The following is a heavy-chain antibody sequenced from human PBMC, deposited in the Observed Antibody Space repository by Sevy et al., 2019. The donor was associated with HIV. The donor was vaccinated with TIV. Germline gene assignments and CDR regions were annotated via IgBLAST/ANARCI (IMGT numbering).Heavy chain of an antibody. CDR3: AGDNFVPMMITMVRGALSYNFDH. CDR1: GFTFSDYG. D-gene: IGHD3-10*01. CDR2: IWYDGINK. Sequence: GGSLRLSCEVFGFTFSDYGMHWVRQAPGKGLEWVAGIWYDGINKYYADSVKGRFTISRDNSKNTLYLQMNSLRDEDTAIYFCAGDNFVPMMITMVRGALSYNFDHWGQGTLVTVSS. V-gene: IGHV3-33*01. J-gene: IGHJ4*02.